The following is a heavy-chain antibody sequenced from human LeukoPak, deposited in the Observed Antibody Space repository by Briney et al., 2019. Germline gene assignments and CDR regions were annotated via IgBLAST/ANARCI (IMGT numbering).Heavy chain of an antibody. D-gene: IGHD2-2*01. Sequence: GESLKISCKGSGYSFTSYWIGWVRQLPGKGLEWIGIIYPGDSDTRYSPSFQGQVTISADKSISTAYLQWSSLKASDTAMYYCARSPQSSTSCPDYWGQGTLVTVSS. CDR2: IYPGDSDT. CDR1: GYSFTSYW. J-gene: IGHJ4*02. CDR3: ARSPQSSTSCPDY. V-gene: IGHV5-51*01.